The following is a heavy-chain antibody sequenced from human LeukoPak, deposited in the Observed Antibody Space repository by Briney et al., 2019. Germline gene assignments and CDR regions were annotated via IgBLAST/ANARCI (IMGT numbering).Heavy chain of an antibody. CDR2: IYTSGST. Sequence: SETLSLTCAVYGGSFSGYYWSWIRQPAGKGLEWIGRIYTSGSTNYNPSLKSRVTISVDTSKNQFSLKLRSATAADTAVYYCARVRSVPRYDSSGYQLGYFDYWGQGTLVTVSS. D-gene: IGHD3-22*01. CDR3: ARVRSVPRYDSSGYQLGYFDY. CDR1: GGSFSGYY. V-gene: IGHV4-59*10. J-gene: IGHJ4*02.